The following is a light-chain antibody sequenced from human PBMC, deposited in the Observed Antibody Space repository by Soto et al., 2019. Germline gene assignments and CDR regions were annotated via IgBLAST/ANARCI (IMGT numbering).Light chain of an antibody. Sequence: IVMTQSPATLSVSPGERATLSCRASQSVSSNLAWYQRKPGQAPRLLIYGASSRATGIPARFSGSDSGTEFTLTISSLQSEDFAIYYCQQYNSWPRTFGGGTKVEIK. CDR3: QQYNSWPRT. CDR2: GAS. J-gene: IGKJ4*01. CDR1: QSVSSN. V-gene: IGKV3-15*01.